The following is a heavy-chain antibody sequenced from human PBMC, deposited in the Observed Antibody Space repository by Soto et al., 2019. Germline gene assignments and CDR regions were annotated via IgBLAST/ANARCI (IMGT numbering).Heavy chain of an antibody. J-gene: IGHJ4*02. CDR1: GGSISSYY. CDR2: IYYSGST. CDR3: ARRAYYDSSGYDY. Sequence: SETLSLTCTVSGGSISSYYWSWLRQPPGKGLEWIGYIYYSGSTNYNPSLKSRVTISVDTSKNQFSLKLSSVTAADTAVYYCARRAYYDSSGYDYWGQGTLVTVSS. V-gene: IGHV4-59*08. D-gene: IGHD3-22*01.